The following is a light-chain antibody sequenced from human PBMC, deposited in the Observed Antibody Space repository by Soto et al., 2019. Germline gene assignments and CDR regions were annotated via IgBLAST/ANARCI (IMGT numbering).Light chain of an antibody. CDR2: WAS. CDR3: QQYYSTPLT. J-gene: IGKJ4*01. V-gene: IGKV4-1*01. Sequence: DIVMTQSPDSLAVSLGERATINCTSSQSFLYISNNKNYLAWYQQKPGQPPKLLIYWASTRESGVPDRFSGSGSGTDFTLTISSLQAEDVAVYYCQQYYSTPLTFGGGTKVDI. CDR1: QSFLYISNNKNY.